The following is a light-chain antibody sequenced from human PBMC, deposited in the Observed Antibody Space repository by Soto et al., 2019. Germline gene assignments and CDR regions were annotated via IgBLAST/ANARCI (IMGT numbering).Light chain of an antibody. V-gene: IGKV3-15*01. Sequence: ETVMTQSPATLSVSPGERATLSCRASQSVSSALAWYQQKPCLPPRLLIYDASTRATGIPARFSGSGSGTDFTLTISRLEPEDFAVYYCQQYGSSGTFGQGTKVDIK. CDR1: QSVSSA. CDR2: DAS. CDR3: QQYGSSGT. J-gene: IGKJ1*01.